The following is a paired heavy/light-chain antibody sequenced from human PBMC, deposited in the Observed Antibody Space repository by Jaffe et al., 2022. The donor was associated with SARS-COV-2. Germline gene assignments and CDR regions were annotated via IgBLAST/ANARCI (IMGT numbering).Heavy chain of an antibody. D-gene: IGHD6-13*01. Sequence: QVQLVESGGGVVQPGRSLRLSCAASGFTFSSHAIHWVRQAPGKGLEWVAVISYDGSNKYYADSVKGRFTISRDNSKNTLFLQMTSLRAEDTATYHCARSDQQLEGGAFDIWGQGTRVTVSS. CDR2: ISYDGSNK. CDR3: ARSDQQLEGGAFDI. CDR1: GFTFSSHA. V-gene: IGHV3-30-3*01. J-gene: IGHJ3*02.
Light chain of an antibody. J-gene: IGKJ2*01. CDR1: QSVLYSSNNKNY. CDR3: QQYYSVPYA. V-gene: IGKV4-1*01. CDR2: WAS. Sequence: DIVMTQSPDSLAVSLGERATINCKSSQSVLYSSNNKNYLAWYQQKPGQPPKLLVYWASIRESGVPDRFSGSGSGTDFTLTISSLQAEDVAVYYCQQYYSVPYAFGQGTKLEIK.